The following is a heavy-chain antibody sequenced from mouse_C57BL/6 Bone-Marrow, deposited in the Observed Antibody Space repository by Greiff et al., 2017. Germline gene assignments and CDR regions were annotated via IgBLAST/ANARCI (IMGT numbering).Heavy chain of an antibody. D-gene: IGHD2-5*01. V-gene: IGHV5-4*03. J-gene: IGHJ4*01. CDR2: ISDGGSYT. CDR1: GFTFSSYA. CDR3: ARRSNYDGAMDY. Sequence: VKLMESGGGLVKPGGSLKLSCAASGFTFSSYALSWVRQTPETRLEWVATISDGGSYTYYHDNVKGRFTISRDNAKNNLYLQKSHLKSEDTAMYYWARRSNYDGAMDYWGQGTSVTVAS.